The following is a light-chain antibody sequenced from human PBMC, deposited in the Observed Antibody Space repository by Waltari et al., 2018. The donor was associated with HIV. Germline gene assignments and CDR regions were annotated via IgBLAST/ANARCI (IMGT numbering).Light chain of an antibody. Sequence: QSVLAHPRSVSATPGQRVNISCSGSKSNVSNNSVYLYQQVPGVAPKLLSYRNNQRPSGVPDRFSGSKSGTAASLAISGLRTEDEAEYYCAAWDDRLSGRLFGGGTKVTVL. V-gene: IGLV1-47*01. CDR3: AAWDDRLSGRL. CDR1: KSNVSNNS. J-gene: IGLJ2*01. CDR2: RNN.